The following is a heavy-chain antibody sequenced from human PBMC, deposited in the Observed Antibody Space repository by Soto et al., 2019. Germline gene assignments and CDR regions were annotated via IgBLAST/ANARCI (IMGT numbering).Heavy chain of an antibody. CDR1: GFTVSSYA. J-gene: IGHJ6*02. CDR3: ARDNGVVVAAASGRDV. D-gene: IGHD2-15*01. CDR2: ISGSGGST. Sequence: EVQLVESGGGLVQPGGSLRLSCAASGFTVSSYAMSWVRQAPGKGLEWVSAISGSGGSTYYADSVKGRFTSSSDNSKNTLYLQMNSLRAKYTAVYYCARDNGVVVAAASGRDVWCQCSTVTVAS. V-gene: IGHV3-23*04.